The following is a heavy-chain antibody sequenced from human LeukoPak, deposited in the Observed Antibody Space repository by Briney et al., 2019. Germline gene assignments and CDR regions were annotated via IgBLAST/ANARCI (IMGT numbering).Heavy chain of an antibody. CDR3: AKVRFVVTARYYFDY. CDR1: GFTFSSYA. D-gene: IGHD4-23*01. V-gene: IGHV3-23*03. Sequence: GGSLRLSCAASGFTFSSYAMSWVRQAPGKGLEWVSVIYSGGSTYYADSVKGRFTISRDNSKNTLYLQMNSLRAEDTAVYYCAKVRFVVTARYYFDYWGQGTLVTVSS. J-gene: IGHJ4*02. CDR2: IYSGGST.